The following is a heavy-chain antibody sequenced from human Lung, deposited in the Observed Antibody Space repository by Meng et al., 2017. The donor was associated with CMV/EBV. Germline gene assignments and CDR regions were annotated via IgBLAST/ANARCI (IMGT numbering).Heavy chain of an antibody. V-gene: IGHV3-49*04. J-gene: IGHJ6*04. CDR2: IRSKAYGGTT. CDR3: TRKLLSYYYYGMDV. D-gene: IGHD2-2*01. CDR1: GFTFGDYA. Sequence: GESXKISCTASGFTFGDYAMSWVRQAPGKGLEWVGFIRSKAYGGTTEYAASVKGRFTISRDDSKSIAYLQMNSLKTEDTAVYYCTRKLLSYYYYGMDVWGEETXVTVSS.